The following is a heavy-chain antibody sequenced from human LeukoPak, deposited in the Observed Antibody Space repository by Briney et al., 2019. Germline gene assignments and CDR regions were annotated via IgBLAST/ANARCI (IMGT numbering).Heavy chain of an antibody. CDR2: INTNTGNP. CDR1: GYTFTSYA. D-gene: IGHD2-15*01. Sequence: GASVKVSCKASGYTFTSYAMNWVRQAPRQGLEWMGWINTNTGNPTYAQGFTGRFVFSLDTSVSTAYLQISSLKAEDTAVYYCAREHCSGGSCYFFVYWGQGTLVTVSS. V-gene: IGHV7-4-1*02. J-gene: IGHJ4*02. CDR3: AREHCSGGSCYFFVY.